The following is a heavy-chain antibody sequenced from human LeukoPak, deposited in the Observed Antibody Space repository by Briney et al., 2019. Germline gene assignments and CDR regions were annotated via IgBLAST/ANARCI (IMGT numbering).Heavy chain of an antibody. V-gene: IGHV4-39*07. D-gene: IGHD3-10*01. Sequence: SETLSLTCTVSGGSISTSNYYWGWIRQPPGKGLEWIGNIFYSGRTNYNPSLKSRVTISLDTSKNQFSLKLTSVTATDTAMYFCARTRDSGSSDIWGQGTMVTVSS. CDR2: IFYSGRT. CDR1: GGSISTSNYY. CDR3: ARTRDSGSSDI. J-gene: IGHJ3*02.